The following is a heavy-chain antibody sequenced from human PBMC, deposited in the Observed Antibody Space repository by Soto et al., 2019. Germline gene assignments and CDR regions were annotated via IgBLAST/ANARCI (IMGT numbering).Heavy chain of an antibody. CDR1: GYSFTSYW. D-gene: IGHD1-26*01. V-gene: IGHV5-51*01. CDR3: AKEGAPRAKPYYYGMDV. CDR2: IYPGDSDT. Sequence: GESLKISCKGSGYSFTSYWIAWVRQMPGKGLEWMGIIYPGDSDTRYSPSFQGQVTISADKSISTAYLQWSSLKAADTALYYCAKEGAPRAKPYYYGMDVWGQGTTVTVSS. J-gene: IGHJ6*02.